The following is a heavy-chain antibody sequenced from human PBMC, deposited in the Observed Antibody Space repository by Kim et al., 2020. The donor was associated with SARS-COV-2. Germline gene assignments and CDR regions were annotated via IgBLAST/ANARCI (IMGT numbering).Heavy chain of an antibody. V-gene: IGHV3-23*01. D-gene: IGHD6-19*01. CDR3: VKGAAGNFDS. Sequence: GGSLRLSCAASGFSISHYAMSWVRQAPGKGLEWVCGSGAETFYADSVKGRFTSSRDNSKNTLYLQINSLSAEDTAVYYCVKGAAGNFDSLGQGTLVTVSS. J-gene: IGHJ4*02. CDR2: GSGAET. CDR1: GFSISHYA.